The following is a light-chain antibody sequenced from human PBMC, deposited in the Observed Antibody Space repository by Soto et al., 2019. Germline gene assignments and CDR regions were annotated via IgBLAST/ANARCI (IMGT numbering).Light chain of an antibody. CDR1: QSVSSY. V-gene: IGKV3-20*01. CDR2: AAS. CDR3: QQYGTSPPT. Sequence: EIVLTQSPATLSLSPGERATLSCGASQSVSSYLAWYQQKPGQAPRLLIYAASNRATGIPARFSGSGSGTDFTLTISRLEPEDFAVFYCQQYGTSPPTFGQGTKVDIK. J-gene: IGKJ1*01.